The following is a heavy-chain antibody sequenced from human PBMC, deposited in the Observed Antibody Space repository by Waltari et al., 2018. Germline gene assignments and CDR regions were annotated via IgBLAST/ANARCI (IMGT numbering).Heavy chain of an antibody. Sequence: EVQLVESGGGLVQPGGSLRLSCAASGFTFSSYEMNWVRQAPGKGLEWVSYISSSGSTRYYADSVKGRFTISRDNAKNSLYLQMNSLRAEDTAVYYCASDDFWSGYYYYGMDVWGQGTTVTVSS. CDR3: ASDDFWSGYYYYGMDV. D-gene: IGHD3-3*01. CDR1: GFTFSSYE. CDR2: ISSSGSTR. V-gene: IGHV3-48*03. J-gene: IGHJ6*02.